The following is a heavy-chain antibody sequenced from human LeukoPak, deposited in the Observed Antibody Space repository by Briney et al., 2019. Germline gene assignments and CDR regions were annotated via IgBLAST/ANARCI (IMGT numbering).Heavy chain of an antibody. V-gene: IGHV3-30*02. J-gene: IGHJ4*02. Sequence: TGGSLRLSCAASGINFGSSGMHWVRQAPGKGLEWVTFIQNDGSDKYYAASVKGRFTISRDNSKNTVYLHMASLRADDTALYYCARGGGRAVPGRFDQWGQGTLVTVSS. D-gene: IGHD6-13*01. CDR1: GINFGSSG. CDR2: IQNDGSDK. CDR3: ARGGGRAVPGRFDQ.